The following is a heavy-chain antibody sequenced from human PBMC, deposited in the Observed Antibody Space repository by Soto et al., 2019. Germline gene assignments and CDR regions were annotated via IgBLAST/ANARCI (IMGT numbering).Heavy chain of an antibody. D-gene: IGHD3-22*01. CDR3: ARGGAYDSSAYYDC. Sequence: QVQLVQSGTEVKKPGASVKVSCKASGYTFTNYGVSWVRQAPGQGLEWMGWISAYIGNTNYAQKFQGRVSMTTDTSTSTAYMGLRSLRSDDTAVYYCARGGAYDSSAYYDCWGQGTLVTVSS. CDR1: GYTFTNYG. CDR2: ISAYIGNT. V-gene: IGHV1-18*01. J-gene: IGHJ4*02.